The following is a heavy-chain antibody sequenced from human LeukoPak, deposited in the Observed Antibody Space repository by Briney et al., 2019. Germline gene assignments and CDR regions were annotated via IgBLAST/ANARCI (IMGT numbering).Heavy chain of an antibody. CDR1: GFTFTNYA. V-gene: IGHV3-23*01. Sequence: GGSLRLSFAASGFTFTNYAMGSVRQAPGKGLEWVSSITGGGDTYYADSVKGRFTISRDNSRNTLYLQMNSLKAEDTDLYYCASGSTPGNGYYFDYWGQGTLVTVSS. J-gene: IGHJ4*02. D-gene: IGHD3-10*01. CDR3: ASGSTPGNGYYFDY. CDR2: ITGGGDT.